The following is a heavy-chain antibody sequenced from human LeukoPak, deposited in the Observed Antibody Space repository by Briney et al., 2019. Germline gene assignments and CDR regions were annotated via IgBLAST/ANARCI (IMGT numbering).Heavy chain of an antibody. J-gene: IGHJ4*02. Sequence: GGSLRLSCAASGFTVSSNYMSWVRQAPGKGLEWVSVIYSGGSTYYADSVKGRFTISRDNSKNTLFLQMDSLRAEDTAVYYCAKGARNGVSMVRGVIGSWGQGTLVTVSS. CDR2: IYSGGST. CDR1: GFTVSSNY. D-gene: IGHD3-10*01. CDR3: AKGARNGVSMVRGVIGS. V-gene: IGHV3-53*01.